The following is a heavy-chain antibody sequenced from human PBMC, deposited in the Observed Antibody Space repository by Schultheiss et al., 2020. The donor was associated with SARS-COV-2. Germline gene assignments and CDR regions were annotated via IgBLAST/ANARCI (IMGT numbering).Heavy chain of an antibody. CDR2: MNPNSGNT. CDR1: GYTFTSYD. Sequence: ASVKVSCKASGYTFTSYDINWVRQATGQGLEWMGWMNPNSGNTGYAQKFQGRVTMTRNTSISTAYMELSSLRSEDTAVYYCAGIVGANTDAFDIWGQGTMVTVSS. CDR3: AGIVGANTDAFDI. J-gene: IGHJ3*02. V-gene: IGHV1-8*01. D-gene: IGHD1-26*01.